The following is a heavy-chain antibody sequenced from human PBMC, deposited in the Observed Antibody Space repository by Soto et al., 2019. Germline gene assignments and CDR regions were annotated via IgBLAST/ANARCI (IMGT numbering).Heavy chain of an antibody. CDR3: ARLDRGSLDY. J-gene: IGHJ4*02. Sequence: EVQLVESGGGLVKPGGSLRLSCAASGFTFSSHSMNWVRQAPGKGLEWVSSISSSSSYIYYAGSVKGRFTISRDNAKNLVYLQMNSLRAEDTAVYYCARLDRGSLDYWGRGTLVTVSS. CDR2: ISSSSSYI. CDR1: GFTFSSHS. V-gene: IGHV3-21*01. D-gene: IGHD6-25*01.